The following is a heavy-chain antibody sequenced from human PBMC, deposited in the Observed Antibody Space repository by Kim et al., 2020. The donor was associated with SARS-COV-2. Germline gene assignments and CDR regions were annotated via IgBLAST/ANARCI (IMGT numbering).Heavy chain of an antibody. CDR3: ARPSGYSYEGYFDL. J-gene: IGHJ2*01. Sequence: SETLSLTCTVSGGSISSSSYYWGWIRQPPGKGLEWIGSIYYSGSTYYNPSLKSRVTISVDTSKNQFSLKLSSVTAADTAVYYCARPSGYSYEGYFDLWGRGTLVTVSS. CDR1: GGSISSSSYY. CDR2: IYYSGST. V-gene: IGHV4-39*07. D-gene: IGHD5-18*01.